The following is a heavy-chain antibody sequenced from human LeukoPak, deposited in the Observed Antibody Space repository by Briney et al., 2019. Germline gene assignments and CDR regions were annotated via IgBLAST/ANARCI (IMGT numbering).Heavy chain of an antibody. CDR2: IYTSGST. V-gene: IGHV4-61*02. J-gene: IGHJ4*02. D-gene: IGHD3-3*01. CDR3: ARDGGYYDFWSGYYKGGYFDY. Sequence: PSETLSLTCTVSGGSISSGSYYWSWIRQPAGKGLEWLGRIYTSGSTNYNPSLKSRVTISVDTSKNQFSLKLSSVTAADTAVYYCARDGGYYDFWSGYYKGGYFDYWGQGTLVTVSS. CDR1: GGSISSGSYY.